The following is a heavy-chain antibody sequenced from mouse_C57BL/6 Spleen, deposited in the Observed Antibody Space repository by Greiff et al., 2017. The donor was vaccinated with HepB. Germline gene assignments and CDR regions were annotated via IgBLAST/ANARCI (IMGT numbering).Heavy chain of an antibody. V-gene: IGHV5-17*01. D-gene: IGHD2-1*01. J-gene: IGHJ2*01. CDR2: ISSGSSTI. CDR3: ARGRLSTLDY. CDR1: GFTFSDYG. Sequence: VQLKQSGGGLVKPGGSLKLSCAASGFTFSDYGMHWVRQAPEKGLEWVAYISSGSSTIYYADTVKGRFTISRDNAKNTLFLQMTRLRSEDTAMYYCARGRLSTLDYWGQGTTLTVSS.